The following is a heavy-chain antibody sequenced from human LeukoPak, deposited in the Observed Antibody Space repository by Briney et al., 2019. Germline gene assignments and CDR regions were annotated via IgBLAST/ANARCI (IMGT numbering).Heavy chain of an antibody. CDR3: AEGYYGYSDY. D-gene: IGHD3-16*01. V-gene: IGHV3-30*02. J-gene: IGHJ4*02. Sequence: GGSLRLSCAASGFTFSSYGMHWVRQAPGKGLEWVAFIRYDGSNKYYADSAKGRFTISRDNSKNTLYLQMNSLRAEDTAVYYCAEGYYGYSDYWGQGTLVTVSS. CDR2: IRYDGSNK. CDR1: GFTFSSYG.